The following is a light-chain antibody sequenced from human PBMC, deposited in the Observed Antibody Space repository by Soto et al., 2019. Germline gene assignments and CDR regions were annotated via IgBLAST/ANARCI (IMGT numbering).Light chain of an antibody. Sequence: QSVLTQPASVSGSPGQSITISYSGTTSDVGIVSWYQHHPGKAPKLMIHEVTKRPSGVSDRFSGSKSGNSASLTISGLQAEDEADYFCCSFGGSGYVFGTGTKVTVL. CDR2: EVT. J-gene: IGLJ1*01. CDR3: CSFGGSGYV. V-gene: IGLV2-23*02. CDR1: TSDVGI.